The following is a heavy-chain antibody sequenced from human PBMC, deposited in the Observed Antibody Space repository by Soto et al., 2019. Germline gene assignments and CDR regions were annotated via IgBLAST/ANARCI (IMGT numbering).Heavy chain of an antibody. J-gene: IGHJ4*02. V-gene: IGHV2-5*02. CDR2: IYCADDK. D-gene: IGHD6-13*01. Sequence: SGPTLVNPTQTLTLTCTFSGFSLSTRGVGVGWIRQPPGKALEWLALIYCADDKRYSPSLKTRLTITKDTSKNQVVLTMINMDPVDTATYSCAHIGVSRWFDFWGQGTLVTVSS. CDR1: GFSLSTRGVG. CDR3: AHIGVSRWFDF.